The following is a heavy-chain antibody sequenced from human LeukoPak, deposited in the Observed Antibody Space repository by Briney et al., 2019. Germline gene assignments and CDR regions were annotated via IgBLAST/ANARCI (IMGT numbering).Heavy chain of an antibody. CDR3: ARDRRGLTDY. V-gene: IGHV3-21*01. D-gene: IGHD5-12*01. CDR1: GFTFSSYS. Sequence: GGSLRLSCAASGFTFSSYSMNWVRQAPGKGLEWVSSVSSSSSYIYYADSVKGRFTISRDNAKNSLYLQMNSLRAEDTAVYYCARDRRGLTDYWGQGTLVTVSS. J-gene: IGHJ4*02. CDR2: VSSSSSYI.